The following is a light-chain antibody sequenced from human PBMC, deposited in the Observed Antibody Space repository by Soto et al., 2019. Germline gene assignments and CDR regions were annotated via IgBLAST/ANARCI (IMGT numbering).Light chain of an antibody. CDR2: DAS. V-gene: IGKV1-5*01. J-gene: IGKJ1*01. CDR1: RSVSTS. Sequence: DIQSTQSPCTRSAAVGDRVAINCRASRSVSTSLAWYQKKPGKAPKLLIFDASSLESGVPSRFSGSGSGTELTLTISGLQPDDFATYFCQQYKSYAPTFGQGTKVDNK. CDR3: QQYKSYAPT.